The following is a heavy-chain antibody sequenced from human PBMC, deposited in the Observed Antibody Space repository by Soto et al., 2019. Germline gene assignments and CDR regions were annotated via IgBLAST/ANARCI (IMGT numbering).Heavy chain of an antibody. D-gene: IGHD1-26*01. V-gene: IGHV3-33*01. J-gene: IGHJ4*02. CDR3: ARDGYTNGSYYSPFDY. CDR1: GFTFSSYG. Sequence: GGSLRLSCAASGFTFSSYGMHWVRQAPGKGLEWVAVIWYDGSNKYYADSVKGRFTISRDNSKNTLYLQMNSLRAEDTAVYYCARDGYTNGSYYSPFDYWGQGTLVTVSS. CDR2: IWYDGSNK.